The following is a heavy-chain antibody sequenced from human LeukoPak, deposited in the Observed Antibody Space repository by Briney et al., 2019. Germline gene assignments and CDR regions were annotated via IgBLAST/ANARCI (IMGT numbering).Heavy chain of an antibody. D-gene: IGHD6-13*01. V-gene: IGHV4-39*02. CDR1: GGSISSSSYY. CDR2: IYYSGST. Sequence: PSETLSLTCTVPGGSISSSSYYWGWIRQPPGKGLEWIGSIYYSGSTYYNPSLKSRVTISVDTSKNQFSLKLSSVTAADTAVYYCARDSSSWPYYYGMDVWGQGTTVTVSS. CDR3: ARDSSSWPYYYGMDV. J-gene: IGHJ6*02.